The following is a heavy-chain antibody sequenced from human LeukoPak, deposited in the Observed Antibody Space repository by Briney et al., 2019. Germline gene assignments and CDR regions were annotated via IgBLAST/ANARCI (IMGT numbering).Heavy chain of an antibody. V-gene: IGHV3-23*01. D-gene: IGHD5-24*01. Sequence: PGGSLRLSCAASGFTSSSYAMSWVRQAPGKGLEWVSAISGSGGSTYYADSVKGRFIISRDNSKNTLYLQMNSLRAEDTAVYYCARGAGYNYPYYFDYWGQGTLVTVSS. CDR2: ISGSGGST. J-gene: IGHJ4*02. CDR1: GFTSSSYA. CDR3: ARGAGYNYPYYFDY.